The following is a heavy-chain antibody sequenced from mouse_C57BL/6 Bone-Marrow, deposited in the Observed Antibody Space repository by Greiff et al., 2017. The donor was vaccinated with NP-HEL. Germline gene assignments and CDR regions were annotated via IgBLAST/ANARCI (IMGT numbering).Heavy chain of an antibody. CDR2: IDPANGNT. V-gene: IGHV14-3*01. D-gene: IGHD6-1*01. CDR3: ARRRGRNY. CDR1: GFHIKNTS. J-gene: IGHJ4*01. Sequence: VQLQQSVAELVRPGASVKLSCTASGFHIKNTSMHWVKQRPEQGLEWIGRIDPANGNTKYAPKFPGKATITADTSSNTAYPQLSSLTSEDTAIYYCARRRGRNYWGQGTSVTVSS.